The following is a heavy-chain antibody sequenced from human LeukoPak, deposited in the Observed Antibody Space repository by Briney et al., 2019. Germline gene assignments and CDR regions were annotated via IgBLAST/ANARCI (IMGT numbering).Heavy chain of an antibody. CDR3: ARVWITKYYFDY. D-gene: IGHD3-10*01. CDR1: GGSISSGGYY. V-gene: IGHV4-31*03. CDR2: IYYSGST. J-gene: IGHJ4*02. Sequence: TLSLTCTVSGGSISSGGYYWSWIRQHPGKGLEWIGYIYYSGSTYYNPSLKSRVTISVDTSKNQFSLKLSSVTAADTAVYYCARVWITKYYFDYWGQGTLVTVSS.